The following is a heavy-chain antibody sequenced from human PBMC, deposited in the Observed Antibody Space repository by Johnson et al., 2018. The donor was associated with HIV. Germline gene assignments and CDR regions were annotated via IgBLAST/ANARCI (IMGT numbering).Heavy chain of an antibody. V-gene: IGHV3-9*01. D-gene: IGHD3-16*01. CDR1: GFTFSSYV. Sequence: EVQLVESGGGVVQPGRSLRLSCAASGFTFSSYVMSWVRQAPGKGLEWVSSISGSGGSIGYADSVKGRFTISRDNAKNSLYLQMNSLRAEDTALYYCAKDRGTDDAFDIWGQGTMVTVSS. J-gene: IGHJ3*02. CDR3: AKDRGTDDAFDI. CDR2: ISGSGGSI.